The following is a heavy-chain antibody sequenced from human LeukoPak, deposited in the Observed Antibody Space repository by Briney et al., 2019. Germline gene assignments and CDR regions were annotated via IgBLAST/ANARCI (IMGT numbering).Heavy chain of an antibody. J-gene: IGHJ4*02. V-gene: IGHV3-53*04. CDR1: GFTVSSNY. CDR3: ARGVGSYYVPPLDY. D-gene: IGHD1-26*01. CDR2: IYSGGST. Sequence: GGSLRLSCAASGFTVSSNYMSWVRQAPGKGLEGGSVIYSGGSTYYAHSVNGRFTISRHNSKNTLYLQMNSLRAEDTAVYYCARGVGSYYVPPLDYWGQGTLVTVSS.